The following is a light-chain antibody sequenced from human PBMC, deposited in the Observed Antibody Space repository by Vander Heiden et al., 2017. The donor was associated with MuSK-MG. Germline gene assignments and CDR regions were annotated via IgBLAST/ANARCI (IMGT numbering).Light chain of an antibody. CDR3: QQSYSTPPS. J-gene: IGKJ5*01. V-gene: IGKV1-39*01. CDR2: AAS. Sequence: DIQMTQSPSSLSASVGDRVTITCRASQSISSYLNWYQQKPGKAPKLLIYAASSLQSGVASRFSGSGSGTDFTLTISRLQPEDFATYYCQQSYSTPPSFGQGTRLXIK. CDR1: QSISSY.